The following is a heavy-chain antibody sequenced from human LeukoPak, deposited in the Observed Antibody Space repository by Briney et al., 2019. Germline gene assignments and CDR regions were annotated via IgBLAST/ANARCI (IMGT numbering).Heavy chain of an antibody. J-gene: IGHJ3*02. D-gene: IGHD3-3*01. CDR3: ARKEIWSGYQGDAFDI. CDR2: IYYSGST. V-gene: IGHV4-30-4*01. CDR1: GGSISSGDYY. Sequence: SQTLSLTCSVSGGSISSGDYYWSWIRQPPGKGLEWIGYIYYSGSTYYNPPLKSRVTITVDTSKNQFSLKLSSVTAADTVVYYCARKEIWSGYQGDAFDIWGQGTMVTVSS.